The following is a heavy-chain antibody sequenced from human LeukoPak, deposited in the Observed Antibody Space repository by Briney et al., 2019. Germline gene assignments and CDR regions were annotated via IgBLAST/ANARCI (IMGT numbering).Heavy chain of an antibody. V-gene: IGHV3-7*01. J-gene: IGHJ5*02. CDR1: GFTFSNYW. Sequence: GGSLRLSCAASGFTFSNYWMGWVRQAPGKGLEWVANIKQDGSQKYYVDSVKGRFTISRDNAKDSLYLQMDSLRAEDTAVYYCARRVYSPGVDWFDPWGQGTLVTVSS. D-gene: IGHD2-8*01. CDR2: IKQDGSQK. CDR3: ARRVYSPGVDWFDP.